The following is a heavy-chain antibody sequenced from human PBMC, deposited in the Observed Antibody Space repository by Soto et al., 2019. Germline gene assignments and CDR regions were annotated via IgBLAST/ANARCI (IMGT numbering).Heavy chain of an antibody. CDR3: ARDHGGGYLVNWFDP. J-gene: IGHJ5*02. Sequence: SETLSLTCTVSGGSISSGGYYWSWIRQHPGKGLEWIGYIYYSGSTYYNPSLKSRVTISVDTSKNQFSLKLSSVTAADTAVYYCARDHGGGYLVNWFDPWGQGTLVTVSS. V-gene: IGHV4-31*03. CDR1: GGSISSGGYY. CDR2: IYYSGST. D-gene: IGHD1-1*01.